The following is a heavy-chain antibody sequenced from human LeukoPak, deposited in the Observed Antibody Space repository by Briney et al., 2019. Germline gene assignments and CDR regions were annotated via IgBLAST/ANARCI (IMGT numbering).Heavy chain of an antibody. CDR3: AKDYGYCSSTSCYGLNWFDP. V-gene: IGHV3-23*01. CDR1: GFTFSSYA. CDR2: IGGSGGLT. Sequence: GGSLRLSCAASGFTFSSYAMSWVRQAPGKGLEWVSAIGGSGGLTHYADSVKGRFTISRDNSKDTLYLQMNSLRAEDTAVYYCAKDYGYCSSTSCYGLNWFDPWGQGTLVTVSS. J-gene: IGHJ5*02. D-gene: IGHD2-2*03.